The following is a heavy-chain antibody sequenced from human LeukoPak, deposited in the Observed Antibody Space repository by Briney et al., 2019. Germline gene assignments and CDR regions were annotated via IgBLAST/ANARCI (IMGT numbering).Heavy chain of an antibody. CDR3: TRAPPGMTMMTDY. J-gene: IGHJ4*02. CDR2: VSTNDGNT. Sequence: GAPVRVSCTASGYTFTNYHIAWVRQAPGQGLEWMGWVSTNDGNTVYAQRLQGRVTMTTDTSTSVAYMELRSLTSDDTAVYYCTRAPPGMTMMTDYWGQGTLVTVSS. V-gene: IGHV1-18*01. CDR1: GYTFTNYH. D-gene: IGHD3-22*01.